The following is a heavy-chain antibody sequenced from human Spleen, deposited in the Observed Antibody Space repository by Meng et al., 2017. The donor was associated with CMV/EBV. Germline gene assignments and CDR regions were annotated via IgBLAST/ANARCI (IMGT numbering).Heavy chain of an antibody. Sequence: GGSLRLSCAASGFTFSSYGMHWVRQAPGKGLEWVAFIRYDGSNKYYADSVKGRFTISRDNSKNTLYLQMNSLRAEDTAVYYCAASPTGTSAAHLDYWGQGTLVTVSS. CDR2: IRYDGSNK. CDR1: GFTFSSYG. D-gene: IGHD1-7*01. CDR3: AASPTGTSAAHLDY. J-gene: IGHJ4*02. V-gene: IGHV3-30*02.